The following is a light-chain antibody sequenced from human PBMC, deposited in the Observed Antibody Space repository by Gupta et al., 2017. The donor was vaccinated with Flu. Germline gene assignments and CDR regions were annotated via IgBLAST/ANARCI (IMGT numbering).Light chain of an antibody. CDR1: SGDGGGYNY. V-gene: IGLV2-8*01. J-gene: IGLJ1*01. CDR3: GSYADGRYV. Sequence: QSGTISCTGTSGDGGGYNYVSWYQQHPGKAPKLMIYEVRRRPSGVPDRFSASKSGSTATLTVSGLQAEDEDDYYCGSYADGRYVFGTGTKVTVL. CDR2: EVR.